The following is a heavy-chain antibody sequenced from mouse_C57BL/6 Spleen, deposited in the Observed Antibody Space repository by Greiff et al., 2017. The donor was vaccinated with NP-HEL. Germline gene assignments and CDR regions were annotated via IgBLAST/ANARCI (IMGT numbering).Heavy chain of an antibody. D-gene: IGHD1-1*01. V-gene: IGHV1-55*01. Sequence: QVQLQQSGAELVKPGASVKMSCKASGYTFTSYWITWVKQRPGQGLEWIGDIYPGSGSTNYNEKFKSKATLTVDTSSSTAYMQLSSLTSEDSAVYYCARSTVDYAMAYWGQGTSVTVSS. CDR2: IYPGSGST. J-gene: IGHJ4*01. CDR3: ARSTVDYAMAY. CDR1: GYTFTSYW.